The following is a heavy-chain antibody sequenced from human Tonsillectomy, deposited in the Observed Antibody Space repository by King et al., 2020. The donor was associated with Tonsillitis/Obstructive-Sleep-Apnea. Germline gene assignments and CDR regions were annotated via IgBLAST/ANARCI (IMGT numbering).Heavy chain of an antibody. Sequence: QLVQSGAEVKKPGASVKVSCKASGYTFTRYYMHCVRQAPGQGLEWMGIINPSGGSTSYAQKFQGRVTLTRDTSTSTVYMELSSLRTEDKAVYYCAKDPVRTIFGVVNWFDPWGQGTLVTVSS. CDR2: INPSGGST. CDR3: AKDPVRTIFGVVNWFDP. V-gene: IGHV1-46*01. CDR1: GYTFTRYY. J-gene: IGHJ5*02. D-gene: IGHD3-3*01.